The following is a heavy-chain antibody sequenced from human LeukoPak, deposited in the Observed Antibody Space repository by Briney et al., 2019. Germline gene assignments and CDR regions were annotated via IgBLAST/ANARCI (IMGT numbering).Heavy chain of an antibody. CDR2: IKQDGSEK. V-gene: IGHV3-7*01. D-gene: IGHD5-24*01. Sequence: PGRSLRLSCAASGFTFSSYTMHWVRQAPGKGLEWVANIKQDGSEKYYVDSVKGRFTISRDNAKNSLYLQMNSLRAEDTAVYYCAGGRDVYRYWGQGTLVTVSS. CDR3: AGGRDVYRY. J-gene: IGHJ4*02. CDR1: GFTFSSYT.